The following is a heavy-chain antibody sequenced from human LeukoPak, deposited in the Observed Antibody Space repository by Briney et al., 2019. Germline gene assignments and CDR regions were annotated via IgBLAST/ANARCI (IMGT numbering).Heavy chain of an antibody. CDR1: GGSISSSN. J-gene: IGHJ4*02. Sequence: GTLSLTCAVSGGSISSSNWWSWVRQAPGKGLEWVSVISGGGDTTYYADSVEGRFTISRDNSKNTLYLQMNSLRAEDTAVYYCARAAMVRGVDYFDFWGQGTLVTVSS. D-gene: IGHD3-10*01. V-gene: IGHV3-23*01. CDR2: ISGGGDTT. CDR3: ARAAMVRGVDYFDF.